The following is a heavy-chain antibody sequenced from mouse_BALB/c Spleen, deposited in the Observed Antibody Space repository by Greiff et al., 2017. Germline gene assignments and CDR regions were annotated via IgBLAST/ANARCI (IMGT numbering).Heavy chain of an antibody. D-gene: IGHD1-1*01. CDR3: ARSASTTGFAY. CDR1: GYSFTSYW. V-gene: IGHV1S126*01. Sequence: QVQLQQSGPQLVRPGASVKISCKASGYSFTSYWMHWVKQRPGQGLEWIGMIDPSDSETRLNQKFKDKATLTVDKSSSTAYMQLSSPTSEDSAVYYCARSASTTGFAYWGQGTLVTVSA. CDR2: IDPSDSET. J-gene: IGHJ3*01.